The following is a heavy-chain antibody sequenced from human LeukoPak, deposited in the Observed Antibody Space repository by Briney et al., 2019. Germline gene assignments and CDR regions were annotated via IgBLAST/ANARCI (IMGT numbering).Heavy chain of an antibody. CDR1: GGSISSYC. V-gene: IGHV4-59*08. D-gene: IGHD4-23*01. CDR3: ARHVGGGKGEDY. CDR2: IYYSGST. J-gene: IGHJ4*02. Sequence: ASETLSLTCTVSGGSISSYCWSWIRQPPGRGLEWIGYIYYSGSTNYNPSLKSRVTISVDTSKNQFSLKLSSVTAADTAVYYCARHVGGGKGEDYWGQGTLVTVSS.